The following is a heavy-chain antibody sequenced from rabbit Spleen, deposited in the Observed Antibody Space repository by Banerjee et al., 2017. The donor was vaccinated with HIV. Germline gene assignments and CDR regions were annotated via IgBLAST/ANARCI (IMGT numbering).Heavy chain of an antibody. CDR1: GFSFSNKAV. V-gene: IGHV1S45*01. CDR3: ARGSATMTMVITGYYLGL. Sequence: QEQLEESAGGLVKPEGSLKLSCTASGFSFSNKAVMCWVRQAPGKGLEWITCINAITGKAVYASWAKGRFTFSKTSSTTVTLQMTSLTAADTATYFCARGSATMTMVITGYYLGLWGPGTLVTVS. D-gene: IGHD2-1*01. J-gene: IGHJ4*01. CDR2: INAITGKA.